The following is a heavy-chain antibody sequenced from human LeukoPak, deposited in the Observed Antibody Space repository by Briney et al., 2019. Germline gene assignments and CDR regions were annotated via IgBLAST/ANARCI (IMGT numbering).Heavy chain of an antibody. J-gene: IGHJ4*02. CDR3: ARRYGSGSYVDY. CDR1: GFTFSDYY. D-gene: IGHD3-10*01. CDR2: ISTSSSYT. V-gene: IGHV3-11*03. Sequence: GGSLRLSRAASGFTFSDYYMSWIRQAPGKGLEWVSYISTSSSYTNYADSVKGRFTISRDNAKNSLYLQMNSLRAEDTAVYYCARRYGSGSYVDYWGQGTLVTVSS.